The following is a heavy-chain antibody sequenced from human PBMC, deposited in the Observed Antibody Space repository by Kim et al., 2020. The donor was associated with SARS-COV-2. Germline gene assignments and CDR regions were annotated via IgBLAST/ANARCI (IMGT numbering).Heavy chain of an antibody. J-gene: IGHJ1*01. CDR1: GFTFSSYW. D-gene: IGHD3-10*01. Sequence: GGSLRLSCAVSGFTFSSYWMHWVRQAPGKGLVWVSRINGDGTTTTYADSVKGRFTISRDNAKNTLFLQVNSLSADDTAVDYCTRGGGQRGAYGLDQWGQG. CDR2: INGDGTTT. CDR3: TRGGGQRGAYGLDQ. V-gene: IGHV3-74*01.